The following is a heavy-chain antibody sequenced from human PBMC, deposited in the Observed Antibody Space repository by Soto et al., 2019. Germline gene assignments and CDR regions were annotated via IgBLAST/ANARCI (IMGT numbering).Heavy chain of an antibody. CDR2: IKGDGSEK. CDR3: GRDEVRNGVGV. V-gene: IGHV3-7*01. Sequence: GGSLRLSCVASGFTFSNFWMSWVRQVPGKGLEWVANIKGDGSEKRYADSVKGRLTISRDNAKNLVYLQMNSLRVEDTALYYCGRDEVRNGVGVWGQGTTVTVSS. CDR1: GFTFSNFW. J-gene: IGHJ6*02.